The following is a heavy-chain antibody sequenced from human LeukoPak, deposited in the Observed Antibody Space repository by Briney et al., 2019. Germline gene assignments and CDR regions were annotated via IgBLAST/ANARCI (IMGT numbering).Heavy chain of an antibody. CDR2: IKQDGSEK. CDR1: GFTFRSYW. V-gene: IGHV3-7*01. CDR3: ARAPYDYVWGSYRETYYFDY. Sequence: GGSLRLSCAASGFTFRSYWMSWVRQAPGKGLEWVANIKQDGSEKYYVDSVEGRFTISRDNAKNSLYLQMNSLRAEDTAVYYCARAPYDYVWGSYRETYYFDYWGQGTLVTVSS. D-gene: IGHD3-16*02. J-gene: IGHJ4*02.